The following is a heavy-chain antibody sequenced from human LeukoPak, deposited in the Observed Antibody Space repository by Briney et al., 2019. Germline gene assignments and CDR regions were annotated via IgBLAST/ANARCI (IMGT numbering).Heavy chain of an antibody. CDR2: ISAYNGNT. V-gene: IGHV1-18*01. CDR3: AFNYDSSGYYDY. D-gene: IGHD3-22*01. Sequence: ASVKVSCKASGYTFTSYGISWVRQAPGQGLEWMGWISAYNGNTNYAQKLQGRVTMTIDTSTSTAYMELRSLRSDDTAVYYCAFNYDSSGYYDYWGQGTLVTVSS. J-gene: IGHJ4*02. CDR1: GYTFTSYG.